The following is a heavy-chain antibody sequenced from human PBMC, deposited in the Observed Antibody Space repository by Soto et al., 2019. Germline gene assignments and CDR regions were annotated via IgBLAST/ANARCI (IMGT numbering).Heavy chain of an antibody. Sequence: SSETLSLTCSVSGGSVSSHSYYWSWIRQPPGKGLGWIGYIYYSGSTNYNPSLKSRVTISVDTSKNQFSLILSSVTAADTAVYYCARITRSPPSGSFDYWGQGALVTLAS. CDR2: IYYSGST. J-gene: IGHJ4*02. CDR3: ARITRSPPSGSFDY. D-gene: IGHD3-10*01. CDR1: GGSVSSHSYY. V-gene: IGHV4-61*01.